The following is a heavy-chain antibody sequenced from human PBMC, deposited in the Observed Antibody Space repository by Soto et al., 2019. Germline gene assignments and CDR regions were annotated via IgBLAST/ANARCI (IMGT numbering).Heavy chain of an antibody. D-gene: IGHD3-22*01. V-gene: IGHV3-23*01. Sequence: SGGTLRRSWAASAFSFNNYAMSWVRQAPGKGLEWVSGIGGSGRTTYYADSVKGRFTISSDNSNNTLFLQMNSLRAEDTAVYYWAKSRYSDSSGDFYDYWGQGPLVTVSS. CDR3: AKSRYSDSSGDFYDY. J-gene: IGHJ4*02. CDR1: AFSFNNYA. CDR2: IGGSGRTT.